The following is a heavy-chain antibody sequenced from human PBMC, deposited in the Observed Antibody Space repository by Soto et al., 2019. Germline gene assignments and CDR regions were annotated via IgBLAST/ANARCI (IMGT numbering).Heavy chain of an antibody. CDR1: GYTFTSYG. D-gene: IGHD1-7*01. J-gene: IGHJ4*02. CDR2: ISAYNGNT. Sequence: ASVKVSCKASGYTFTSYGISWVRQAPGQGLEWMGWISAYNGNTNYAQKLQGRVTMTTDTSTSTAYMELRSLRSDDTAVYYCARLRMFNWNYLGAYWGQGTLVTVSS. V-gene: IGHV1-18*01. CDR3: ARLRMFNWNYLGAY.